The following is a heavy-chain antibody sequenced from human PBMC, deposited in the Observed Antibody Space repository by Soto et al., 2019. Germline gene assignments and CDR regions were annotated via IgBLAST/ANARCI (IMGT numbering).Heavy chain of an antibody. CDR1: GFTFSSYA. Sequence: GGSLRLSCAASGFTFSSYAMSWVRQAPGKGLEWVSAISGSGGSTYYADSVKGRFTISRDNSKNTLYLQMNSLRAEDTAVYYCAKDLHSSSWYRVGLDYYYGMDVWGQGTTVTVSS. D-gene: IGHD6-13*01. CDR2: ISGSGGST. CDR3: AKDLHSSSWYRVGLDYYYGMDV. J-gene: IGHJ6*02. V-gene: IGHV3-23*01.